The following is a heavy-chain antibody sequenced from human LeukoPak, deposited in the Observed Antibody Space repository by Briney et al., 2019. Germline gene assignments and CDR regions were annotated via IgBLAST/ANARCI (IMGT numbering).Heavy chain of an antibody. J-gene: IGHJ5*02. CDR2: MNPNSGNT. Sequence: ASVKVSCKASGYTFTSYDINWVRQATGQGLEWMGWMNPNSGNTGYAQKFQGRVTMTRNTSISTAYMELSSLRSEDTAVYYCARETSLGYCSGGSCYSYWSDPWGQGTLVTVSS. CDR3: ARETSLGYCSGGSCYSYWSDP. V-gene: IGHV1-8*01. D-gene: IGHD2-15*01. CDR1: GYTFTSYD.